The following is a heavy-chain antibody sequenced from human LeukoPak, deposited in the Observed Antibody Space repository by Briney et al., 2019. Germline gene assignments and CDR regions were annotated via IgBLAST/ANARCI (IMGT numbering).Heavy chain of an antibody. CDR1: GFTFSSYS. J-gene: IGHJ4*02. Sequence: GGSLRLSCATSGFTFSSYSMHWVRQAPGKGLEWVAVISYDGSNKYYADSVKGRFTISRDNSKNTLYLQMNSLRAEDTAVYYCAKQVGAFVYWGQGTLVTVSS. CDR2: ISYDGSNK. V-gene: IGHV3-30*18. D-gene: IGHD1-26*01. CDR3: AKQVGAFVY.